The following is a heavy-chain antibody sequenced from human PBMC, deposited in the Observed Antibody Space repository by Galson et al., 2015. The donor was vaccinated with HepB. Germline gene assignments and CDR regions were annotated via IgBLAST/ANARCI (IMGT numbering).Heavy chain of an antibody. V-gene: IGHV3-21*01. Sequence: SLRLSCAASGFTFSSYSMNWVRQAPGKGLEWVSSISGSSTYIYYADSVKGHFTISRDNAENSLYLQMNSLRAEDTAVYYCARGELYCRGGSCYTGEFDYWGQGTLLTVSS. CDR3: ARGELYCRGGSCYTGEFDY. CDR1: GFTFSSYS. CDR2: ISGSSTYI. D-gene: IGHD2-15*01. J-gene: IGHJ4*02.